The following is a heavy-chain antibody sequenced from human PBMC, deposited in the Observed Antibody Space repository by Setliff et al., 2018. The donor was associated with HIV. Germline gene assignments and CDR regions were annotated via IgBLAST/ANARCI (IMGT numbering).Heavy chain of an antibody. CDR1: GYSFTNYW. V-gene: IGHV5-51*01. CDR3: ARRWGSGWDSNSAFDI. Sequence: PCESLKICWKGPGYSFTNYWIGLVRQLPGKGLEWMGIIYPGDFDTRYSPSFQGQVTISAYKSISPSYLQWSSLKASDTAMYYCARRWGSGWDSNSAFDIWGQGTMVTVSS. CDR2: IYPGDFDT. J-gene: IGHJ3*02. D-gene: IGHD6-19*01.